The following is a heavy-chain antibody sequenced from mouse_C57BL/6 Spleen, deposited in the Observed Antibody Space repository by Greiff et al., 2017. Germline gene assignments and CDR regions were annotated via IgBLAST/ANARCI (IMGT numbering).Heavy chain of an antibody. CDR1: GYTFTDYY. V-gene: IGHV1-75*01. Sequence: QVQLKESGPELVKPGASVKISCKASGYTFTDYYINWVKQRPGQGLEWIGWIFPGSGSTYYNEKFKGKATLTVDKSSSTAYMLLSSLTSEDSAVYFCARMGLRHDSRAMDYWGQGTSVTVSS. CDR2: IFPGSGST. CDR3: ARMGLRHDSRAMDY. J-gene: IGHJ4*01. D-gene: IGHD2-4*01.